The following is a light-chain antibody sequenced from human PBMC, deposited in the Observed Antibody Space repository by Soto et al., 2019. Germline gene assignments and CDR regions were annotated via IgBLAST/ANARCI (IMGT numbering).Light chain of an antibody. V-gene: IGKV1-27*01. CDR3: QHYIRAPYT. CDR2: STS. CDR1: QDTRNY. J-gene: IGKJ2*01. Sequence: QMTQSPSSLSASVGDRVTITCRASQDTRNYLAWYQQTPGEVPKLLIVSTSTLQSGIPSRFSGSGYGTDFTLTISNLQPEDVATYYCQHYIRAPYTFGQGTKVEIK.